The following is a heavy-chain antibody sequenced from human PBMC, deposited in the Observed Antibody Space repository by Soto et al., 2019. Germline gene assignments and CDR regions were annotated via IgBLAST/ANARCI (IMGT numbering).Heavy chain of an antibody. CDR1: GDSVSSNSAA. Sequence: PSQTLSLTCAISGDSVSSNSAAWNWIRQSPSRCLEWLGRTYYRSKWYNDYAVSVKSRITINPDTSKNQFSLQLNSVTPEAKAAYYCENDRSCTSTSCYKEASSYYGKDLWAQRTPETVSA. V-gene: IGHV6-1*01. CDR3: ENDRSCTSTSCYKEASSYYGKDL. CDR2: TYYRSKWYN. J-gene: IGHJ6*01. D-gene: IGHD2-2*02.